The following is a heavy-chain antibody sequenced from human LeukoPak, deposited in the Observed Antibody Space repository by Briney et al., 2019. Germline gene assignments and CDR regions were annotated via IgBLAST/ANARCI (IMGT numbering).Heavy chain of an antibody. CDR1: RFNFSAYS. J-gene: IGHJ4*02. CDR2: ISTSGRTI. D-gene: IGHD5-18*01. V-gene: IGHV3-48*01. CDR3: ARGYGSTSFY. Sequence: GGSLGLSCAASRFNFSAYSMNWVRQAPGKGLEWVSYISTSGRTIYYADSVKGRFTISRDNAKNSLYMQMNSLRAEDTAVYYCARGYGSTSFYWGQGTLVTVSS.